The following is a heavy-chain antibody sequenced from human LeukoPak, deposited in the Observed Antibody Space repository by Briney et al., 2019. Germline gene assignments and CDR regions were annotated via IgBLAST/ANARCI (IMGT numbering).Heavy chain of an antibody. Sequence: ASLKVSCKASRYTFTSYDINCVRQYTGQVLKWKGCMNPNSTNTDYAQKLQGRVTMTRNTSISTAYMELSSLRSEDTAVYYCARENDYGDLYDYWGQGTLVTVSS. J-gene: IGHJ4*02. CDR2: MNPNSTNT. V-gene: IGHV1-8*01. D-gene: IGHD4-17*01. CDR3: ARENDYGDLYDY. CDR1: RYTFTSYD.